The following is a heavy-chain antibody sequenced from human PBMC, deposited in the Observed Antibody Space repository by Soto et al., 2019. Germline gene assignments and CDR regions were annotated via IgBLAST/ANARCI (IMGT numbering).Heavy chain of an antibody. Sequence: GASLKISGEGSGGRVGGYWITWVRQKTGKGLEWMGRIDPSDSQTYYSPSFRGHVTISVTKSITTVFLQWSSLRASDTAMYYCARQIYDSDTGPNFQYYFDSWGQGTPVTVSS. CDR2: IDPSDSQT. V-gene: IGHV5-10-1*01. CDR3: ARQIYDSDTGPNFQYYFDS. CDR1: GGRVGGYW. D-gene: IGHD3-22*01. J-gene: IGHJ4*02.